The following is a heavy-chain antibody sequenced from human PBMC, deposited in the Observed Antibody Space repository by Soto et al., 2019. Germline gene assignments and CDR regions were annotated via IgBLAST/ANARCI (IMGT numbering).Heavy chain of an antibody. CDR1: GFNFSDHY. J-gene: IGHJ3*02. CDR2: TRNKLSIYTT. V-gene: IGHV3-72*01. D-gene: IGHD4-17*01. CDR3: ARELTTVLTGDAFDI. Sequence: GSLRLSCAASGFNFSDHYIDWVRQAPGKGLEWVGRTRNKLSIYTTEYAASVKGRFTFSRDDSKNSLYLQMNSLKTEDTAVYYCARELTTVLTGDAFDIWGQGTMVTVSS.